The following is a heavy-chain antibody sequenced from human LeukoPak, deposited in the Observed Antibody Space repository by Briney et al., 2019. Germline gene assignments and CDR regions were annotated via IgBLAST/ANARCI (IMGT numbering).Heavy chain of an antibody. D-gene: IGHD2-21*02. Sequence: ASVKVSCKASGYTFTSYYKHWVRQAPGQGLEWMGIINPSGGSTSYAQKFQGRVTMTRDMSTSTVYMELSSLRSEDTAVYYCARRGEYCGGDCYSGIDAFDIWGQGTMVTVSS. CDR1: GYTFTSYY. CDR3: ARRGEYCGGDCYSGIDAFDI. V-gene: IGHV1-46*01. CDR2: INPSGGST. J-gene: IGHJ3*02.